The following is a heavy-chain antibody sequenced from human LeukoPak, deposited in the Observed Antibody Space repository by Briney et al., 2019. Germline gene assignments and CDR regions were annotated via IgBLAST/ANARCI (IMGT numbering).Heavy chain of an antibody. CDR3: ARDLSPLYYDYVWGSYSPVFDY. J-gene: IGHJ4*02. V-gene: IGHV1-2*02. CDR1: GYTFTSYY. D-gene: IGHD3-16*01. CDR2: INPNSGGT. Sequence: RASVKVSCKASGYTFTSYYMHWVRQAPGQGLEWMGWINPNSGGTNYAQKFQGRVTMTRDTSISTAYMELSRLRSDDTAVYYCARDLSPLYYDYVWGSYSPVFDYWGQGTLVTVSS.